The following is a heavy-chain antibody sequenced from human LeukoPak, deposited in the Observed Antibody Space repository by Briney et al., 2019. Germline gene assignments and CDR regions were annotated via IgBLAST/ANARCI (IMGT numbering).Heavy chain of an antibody. CDR1: GYTFTVYY. D-gene: IGHD1-1*01. J-gene: IGHJ3*02. CDR3: ARDGRAFDI. Sequence: ASVTVSFTASGYTFTVYYMHWVRQAPGQGLEWMGWINPNSGGTNYAQKFQGRVTMTRDTSISTAYMELSRLRSDDTAVDYCARDGRAFDIRGQGTMVTVPS. CDR2: INPNSGGT. V-gene: IGHV1-2*02.